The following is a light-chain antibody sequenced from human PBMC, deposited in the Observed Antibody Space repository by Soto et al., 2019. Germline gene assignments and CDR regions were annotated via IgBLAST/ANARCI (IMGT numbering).Light chain of an antibody. CDR2: EVS. Sequence: QPVLTQPPSASGSPGQSVTISCTGTSSDVGGYNYVSWYQQHPGKAPKLMIYEVSKRPSGVPDRFSGSKSGNTASLTVSGLQAEDEADYYCSSYAGSILVFGGGTQLTVL. J-gene: IGLJ2*01. CDR1: SSDVGGYNY. V-gene: IGLV2-8*01. CDR3: SSYAGSILV.